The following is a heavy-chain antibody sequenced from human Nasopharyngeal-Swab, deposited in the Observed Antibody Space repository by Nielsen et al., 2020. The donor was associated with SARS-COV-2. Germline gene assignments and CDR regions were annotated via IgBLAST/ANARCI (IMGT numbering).Heavy chain of an antibody. CDR2: MNPNSGNT. CDR1: GYTFTSYD. J-gene: IGHJ6*03. D-gene: IGHD5-12*01. Sequence: ASVKVSCKASGYTFTSYDINWVRQATGQGLEWMGWMNPNSGNTGYAQKFQGRVTMTRNTSISTAYMELSSLRSEDTAVYYCARGFIVATIFHYYYYTDAWGKGTTVTVSS. V-gene: IGHV1-8*01. CDR3: ARGFIVATIFHYYYYTDA.